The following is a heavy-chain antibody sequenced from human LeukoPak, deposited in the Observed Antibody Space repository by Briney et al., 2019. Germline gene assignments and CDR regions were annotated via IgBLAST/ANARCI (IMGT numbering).Heavy chain of an antibody. D-gene: IGHD2-2*01. V-gene: IGHV3-11*04. J-gene: IGHJ4*02. CDR3: ARVKSYSSTSCYPVY. CDR1: GFTFSDYY. Sequence: GGSLRLSCAASGFTFSDYYMSWIRRAPGKGLEWVSYISSSGSTIYYADSVKGRFTISRDNAKNSLYLQMNSLRAEDTAVYYCARVKSYSSTSCYPVYWGQGTLVTVSS. CDR2: ISSSGSTI.